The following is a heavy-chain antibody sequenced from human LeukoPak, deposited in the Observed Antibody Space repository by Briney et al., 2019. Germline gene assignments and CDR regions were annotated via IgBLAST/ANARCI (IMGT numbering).Heavy chain of an antibody. CDR2: ISSSSSYI. CDR1: GFTFSSYS. V-gene: IGHV3-21*01. CDR3: AREWYSSGWVIDY. D-gene: IGHD6-19*01. J-gene: IGHJ4*02. Sequence: GGSLRLSCAASGFTFSSYSMNWVRQAPGKGLEWVSSISSSSSYIYYEDSVKGRFTISRDNAKNSLYLQMNSLRAEDTAVYYCAREWYSSGWVIDYWGQGTLVTVSS.